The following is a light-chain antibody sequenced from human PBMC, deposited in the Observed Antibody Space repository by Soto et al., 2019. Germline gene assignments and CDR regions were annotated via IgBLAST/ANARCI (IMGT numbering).Light chain of an antibody. V-gene: IGKV3-20*01. CDR3: QQYCTSPPST. Sequence: EIVLTQSPGTLSLSPGERATLSCRASQSVSSSYLAWYQQKPGQAPRLLINGASSRATGIPDRFSGSGSGTDFTLTISRPEPEDFAVYYCQQYCTSPPSTFGQGTRLEIK. CDR2: GAS. CDR1: QSVSSSY. J-gene: IGKJ5*01.